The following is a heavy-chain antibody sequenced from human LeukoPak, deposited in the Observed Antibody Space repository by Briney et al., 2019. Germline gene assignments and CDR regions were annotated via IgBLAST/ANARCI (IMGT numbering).Heavy chain of an antibody. V-gene: IGHV3-7*01. D-gene: IGHD1-26*01. Sequence: GGSLRLSCAGSGFTLRNYWMNWVRQAPGKGVEWVANIKEDGSEKYYVDSLKGRFTVSRDNAKNSLYLQINSLRADDTAVYYCARGGPTVGTDYWGQGTLVTVSS. CDR2: IKEDGSEK. CDR1: GFTLRNYW. J-gene: IGHJ4*02. CDR3: ARGGPTVGTDY.